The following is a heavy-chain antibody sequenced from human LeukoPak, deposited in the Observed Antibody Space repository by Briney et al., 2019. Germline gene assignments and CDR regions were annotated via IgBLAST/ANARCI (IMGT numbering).Heavy chain of an antibody. CDR2: IIPIFGTA. Sequence: ASVKVSCKASGGTFSSYAISWVRQAPGQGLEWMGGIIPIFGTANYAQKFQGRVTITADESASTAYMELSSLRSEDTAVYYCAIPPPYYDFWSGYHYYYGMDVWGQGTTVTASS. V-gene: IGHV1-69*01. CDR3: AIPPPYYDFWSGYHYYYGMDV. J-gene: IGHJ6*02. CDR1: GGTFSSYA. D-gene: IGHD3-3*01.